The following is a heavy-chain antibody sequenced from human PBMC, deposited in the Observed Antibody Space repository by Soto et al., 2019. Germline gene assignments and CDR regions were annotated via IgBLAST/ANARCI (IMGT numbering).Heavy chain of an antibody. V-gene: IGHV1-18*01. CDR3: ARGRDGDY. Sequence: QVHLVQSGAEVKKPGASVKVSCKGSGYAFTTYGITWVRQAPGQGLEWMGWISAHNGNTNYAQKLQGRVTVPRDTSTSTAYTELGSRRSDGPAVYYCARGRDGDYWGQGAGVTVSS. CDR1: GYAFTTYG. J-gene: IGHJ4*02. CDR2: ISAHNGNT. D-gene: IGHD6-6*01.